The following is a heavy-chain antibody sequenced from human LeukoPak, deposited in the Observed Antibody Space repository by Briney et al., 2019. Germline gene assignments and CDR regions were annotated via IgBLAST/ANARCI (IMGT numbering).Heavy chain of an antibody. CDR1: GGSISSYY. D-gene: IGHD1-26*01. Sequence: PSETLSLTCTVSGGSISSYYWSWIRQPPGKGLEWIGYIYYSGSTNYNPSLKSRVTTSVDTSKNQFSLKLSSVTAADTAVYYCARVSRISGSYSWGFDYWGQGTLVTVFS. CDR3: ARVSRISGSYSWGFDY. V-gene: IGHV4-59*01. CDR2: IYYSGST. J-gene: IGHJ4*02.